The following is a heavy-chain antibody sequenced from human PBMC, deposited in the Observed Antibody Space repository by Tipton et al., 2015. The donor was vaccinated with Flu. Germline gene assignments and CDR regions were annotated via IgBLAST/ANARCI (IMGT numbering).Heavy chain of an antibody. CDR2: INHSGST. J-gene: IGHJ4*02. CDR3: ARGGDSSGWYTY. CDR1: GGSFSGYY. Sequence: LRLSCAVYGGSFSGYYWSWIRQPPGKGLEWIGEINHSGSTNYNPSLKSRVTISVDTSKNQFSLKLSSMTAADTAVYYCARGGDSSGWYTYWGQGTLVTVSS. V-gene: IGHV4-34*01. D-gene: IGHD6-19*01.